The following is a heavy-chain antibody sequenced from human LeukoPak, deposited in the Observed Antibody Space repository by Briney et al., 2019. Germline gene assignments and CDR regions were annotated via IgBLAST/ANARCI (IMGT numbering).Heavy chain of an antibody. J-gene: IGHJ4*02. CDR2: ISSSSSYI. Sequence: GGSLRLSCAASGFTFSSYSMIWVRQAPGKGLEWVSSISSSSSYIYYADPVKGRFTISRDNAKNSLYLQMNSLRAEDTAVYYCARDGEYSYGYGVDYWGQGTLVTVSS. CDR1: GFTFSSYS. V-gene: IGHV3-21*01. CDR3: ARDGEYSYGYGVDY. D-gene: IGHD5-18*01.